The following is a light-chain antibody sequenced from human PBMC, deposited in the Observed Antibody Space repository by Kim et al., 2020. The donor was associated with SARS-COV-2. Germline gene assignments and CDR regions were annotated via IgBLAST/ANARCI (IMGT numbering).Light chain of an antibody. V-gene: IGKV1-27*01. CDR3: HKYNSPPLT. Sequence: DIQMTQSPSSLSASVGDRVTIACRASQDISNYLDWYQQKPGKVPALLVYGASVLQSGVPARFSGSRSGTDFTLTISSLQPEDVATYYCHKYNSPPLTFGPGTKVDIK. CDR2: GAS. J-gene: IGKJ3*01. CDR1: QDISNY.